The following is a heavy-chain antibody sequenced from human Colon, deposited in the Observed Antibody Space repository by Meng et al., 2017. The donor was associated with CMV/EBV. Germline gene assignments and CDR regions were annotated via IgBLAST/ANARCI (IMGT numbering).Heavy chain of an antibody. J-gene: IGHJ3*02. Sequence: GGSLRLSCAASGFTFSSYAMSWVRQAPGKGLEWVSAISGSGGSTYYADSVKGRFTISRDNSKNTLYLQMNSLRSADTAIYYCARDQQGEASLVPYHAFDIWGQGTMVTVSS. CDR1: GFTFSSYA. V-gene: IGHV3-23*01. CDR2: ISGSGGST. D-gene: IGHD2-2*01. CDR3: ARDQQGEASLVPYHAFDI.